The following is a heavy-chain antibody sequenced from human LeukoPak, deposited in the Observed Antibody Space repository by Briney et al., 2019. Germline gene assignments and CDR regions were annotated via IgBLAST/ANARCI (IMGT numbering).Heavy chain of an antibody. D-gene: IGHD5-24*01. CDR3: AKDLDMATISYFDY. Sequence: GGSLRLSCAASGFTFSSYAMTWVRQAPGKGLEWVSTITSADATYYANSVKGRFTISRDSSNNTLYLQMSSLRAEDTALYYCAKDLDMATISYFDYWGQGTLVTVSS. V-gene: IGHV3-23*01. CDR2: ITSADAT. J-gene: IGHJ4*02. CDR1: GFTFSSYA.